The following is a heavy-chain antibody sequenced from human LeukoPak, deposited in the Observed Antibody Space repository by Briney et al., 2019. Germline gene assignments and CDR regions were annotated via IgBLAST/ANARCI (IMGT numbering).Heavy chain of an antibody. V-gene: IGHV1-69*04. CDR3: ARDGAYSYGYAYFDY. Sequence: ASVKVSCKASGGTFSSYAINWVRQAPGQGLEWMGRIIPILGIANYAQKFQGRVTITADKSTSTAYMELSSLRSEDTAVYYCARDGAYSYGYAYFDYWGQGTLVTVSS. D-gene: IGHD5-18*01. J-gene: IGHJ4*02. CDR2: IIPILGIA. CDR1: GGTFSSYA.